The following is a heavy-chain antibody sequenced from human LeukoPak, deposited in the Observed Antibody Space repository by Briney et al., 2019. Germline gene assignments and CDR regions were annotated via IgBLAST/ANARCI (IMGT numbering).Heavy chain of an antibody. CDR3: ARGGGYCSGGSCYNWFDP. J-gene: IGHJ5*02. D-gene: IGHD2-15*01. Sequence: GGSLRLSCAVSGFNSQTAWMTWVRQAPGKGLEWVSSISSSSSYIYYADSVKGRFTISRDNAKNSLYLQMNSLRAEDTAVYYCARGGGYCSGGSCYNWFDPWGQGTLVTVSS. CDR1: GFNSQTAW. V-gene: IGHV3-21*01. CDR2: ISSSSSYI.